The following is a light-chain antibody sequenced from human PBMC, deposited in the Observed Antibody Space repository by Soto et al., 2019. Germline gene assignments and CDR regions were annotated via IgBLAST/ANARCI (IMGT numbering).Light chain of an antibody. CDR3: QQYGSSHLIT. Sequence: EIVLTQSPATLSLSPGEGATLSCRASQSVSSYLAWYQQKPGQATRLIIYDASNRATGIPARFSGSGSGTEFTLTLGRLEPEDFALYYCQQYGSSHLITFGQGTRLEIK. J-gene: IGKJ5*01. V-gene: IGKV3-20*01. CDR2: DAS. CDR1: QSVSSY.